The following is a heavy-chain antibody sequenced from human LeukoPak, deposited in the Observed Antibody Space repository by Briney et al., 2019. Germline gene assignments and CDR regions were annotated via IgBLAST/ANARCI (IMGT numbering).Heavy chain of an antibody. CDR1: GGSISSSSYY. V-gene: IGHV4-39*01. D-gene: IGHD6-13*01. CDR2: IYYSGST. CDR3: ARRIAAAGWVDY. Sequence: SETLSLTCTVSGGSISSSSYYWGWIRQPPGKGLEWIGSIYYSGSTYYNPSLKSRVTISVDTSKNQFSLKLSSVTAADTAVYYCARRIAAAGWVDYWGQGTLVTVSS. J-gene: IGHJ4*02.